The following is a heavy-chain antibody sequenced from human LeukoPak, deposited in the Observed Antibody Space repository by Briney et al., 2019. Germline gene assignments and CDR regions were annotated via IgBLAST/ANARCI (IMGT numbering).Heavy chain of an antibody. CDR2: IYYSGST. D-gene: IGHD3-10*01. V-gene: IGHV4-39*01. Sequence: SSETLSLTCTVSGGSISSSSYYWGWIRQPPGKGLECIGSIYYSGSTYNNPSLKSRVTISVDTSKNQFSLKLSSVTAAAAAVYYCTRYTPSGLWFRVFDPWGQGTLVTVSS. CDR1: GGSISSSSYY. J-gene: IGHJ5*02. CDR3: TRYTPSGLWFRVFDP.